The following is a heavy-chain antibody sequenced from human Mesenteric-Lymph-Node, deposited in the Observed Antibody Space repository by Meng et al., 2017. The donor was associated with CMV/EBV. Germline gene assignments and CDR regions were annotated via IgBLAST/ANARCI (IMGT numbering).Heavy chain of an antibody. CDR1: GGSFSGYY. CDR3: ASPVHCSSTSCYTTNAFDI. J-gene: IGHJ3*02. D-gene: IGHD2-2*02. V-gene: IGHV4-39*01. CDR2: IYYSGST. Sequence: SETLSLTCAVYGGSFSGYYWGWIRQPPGKGLEWIGSIYYSGSTYYNPSLKSRVTISVDTSKNQFSLKLSSVTAADTAVYYCASPVHCSSTSCYTTNAFDIWGQGTMVTVSS.